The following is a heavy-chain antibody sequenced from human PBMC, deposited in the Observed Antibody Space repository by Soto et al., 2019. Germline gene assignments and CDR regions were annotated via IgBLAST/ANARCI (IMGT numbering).Heavy chain of an antibody. Sequence: QVQLQESGPGLVKPSETLSLTCTVSGGSISSYYWSWIRQPPGKGLEWIGYIYYSGSTNYNPSLKSRVAMSVHTSKKQFSLKLSSVTAADTAVYYCARLEYYDSSGYYSRVWGQGTLVTVSS. J-gene: IGHJ4*02. CDR2: IYYSGST. CDR3: ARLEYYDSSGYYSRV. CDR1: GGSISSYY. V-gene: IGHV4-59*01. D-gene: IGHD3-22*01.